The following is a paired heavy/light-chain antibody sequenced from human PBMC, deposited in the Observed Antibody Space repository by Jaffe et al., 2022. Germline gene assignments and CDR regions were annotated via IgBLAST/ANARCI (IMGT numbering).Light chain of an antibody. J-gene: IGLJ3*02. Sequence: SSELTQDPAVSVALGQTVRITCQGDSLRSYYASWYQQKPGQAPVLVIYGKNNRPSGIPDRFSGSSSGNTASLTITGAQAEDEADYYCNSRDSSGNHLGVFGGGTKLTVL. CDR3: NSRDSSGNHLGV. CDR2: GKN. CDR1: SLRSYY. V-gene: IGLV3-19*01.
Heavy chain of an antibody. CDR2: INHSGST. D-gene: IGHD3-22*01. CDR3: ARGIISPYYYDSSGYSYYFDY. V-gene: IGHV4-34*01. J-gene: IGHJ4*02. Sequence: QVQLQQWGAGLLKPSETLSLTCAVYGGSFSGYYWSWIRQPPGKGLEWIGEINHSGSTNYNPSLKSRVTISVDTSKNQFSLKLSSVTAADTAVYYCARGIISPYYYDSSGYSYYFDYWGQGTLVTVSS. CDR1: GGSFSGYY.